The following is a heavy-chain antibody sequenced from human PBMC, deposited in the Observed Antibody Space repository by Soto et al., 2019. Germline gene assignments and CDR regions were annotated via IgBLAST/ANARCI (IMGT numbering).Heavy chain of an antibody. CDR1: GGTFSSYA. D-gene: IGHD3-3*01. V-gene: IGHV1-69*06. J-gene: IGHJ6*02. CDR2: IIPIFGTA. CDR3: ARENITIFGVVINPTYDYYGMDV. Sequence: ASVKVSCKASGGTFSSYAISWVRQAPGQGLEWMGGIIPIFGTANYAQKFQGRVTITADKSTSTAYMGLSSLRSEDTAVYYCARENITIFGVVINPTYDYYGMDVWGQGTTVTVSS.